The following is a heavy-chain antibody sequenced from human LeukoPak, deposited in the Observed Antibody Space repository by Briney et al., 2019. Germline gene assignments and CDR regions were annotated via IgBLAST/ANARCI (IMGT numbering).Heavy chain of an antibody. V-gene: IGHV1-8*01. Sequence: SVTVSSQASGYTFTGYYMHWVRQATGQGLEWMGWMNPNSGNTGYAQKFQGRVTMTRNTSISTAYMELSSLRSEDTAVYYCARKSGYSSGWYPSNWFDPWGQGTLVTDSS. J-gene: IGHJ5*02. CDR1: GYTFTGYY. CDR2: MNPNSGNT. D-gene: IGHD6-19*01. CDR3: ARKSGYSSGWYPSNWFDP.